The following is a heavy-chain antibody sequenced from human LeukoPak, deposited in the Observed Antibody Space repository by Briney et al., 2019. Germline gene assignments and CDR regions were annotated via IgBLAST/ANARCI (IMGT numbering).Heavy chain of an antibody. D-gene: IGHD1-26*01. V-gene: IGHV4-39*01. Sequence: SETLSLTCVVSGASITSRIWWSWVRQPPGKGLEWIGSFYYTGSTFYSPSLKSRVTISVDTSKNQFSLKLSSVTAADTAVYYCARRSGTYHAFDIWGQGTMVTVSS. CDR3: ARRSGTYHAFDI. CDR2: FYYTGST. J-gene: IGHJ3*02. CDR1: GASITSRIW.